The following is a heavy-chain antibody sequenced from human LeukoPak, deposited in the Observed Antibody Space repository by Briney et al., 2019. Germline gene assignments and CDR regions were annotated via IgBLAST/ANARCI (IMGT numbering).Heavy chain of an antibody. Sequence: ASVKVSCKASGYTFTTYYIHWVRQAPGQGLEWMGIINPTGGSTTYAQKLQGRVTMTRDTSTSTVFMEVNSLRSEHTAVYYCALYSSTWYWGQGTLVTVSS. D-gene: IGHD6-13*01. CDR2: INPTGGST. CDR3: ALYSSTWY. V-gene: IGHV1-46*01. J-gene: IGHJ4*02. CDR1: GYTFTTYY.